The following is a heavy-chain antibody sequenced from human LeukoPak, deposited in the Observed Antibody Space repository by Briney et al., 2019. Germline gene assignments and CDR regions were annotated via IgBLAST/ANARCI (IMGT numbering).Heavy chain of an antibody. D-gene: IGHD3-9*01. CDR1: GYSISSGYY. CDR2: IYHSGST. V-gene: IGHV4-38-2*01. J-gene: IGHJ4*02. CDR3: ASEYFDWLSPTYY. Sequence: PSETLSLTCAVSGYSISSGYYWGWIRPPPGKGLEWIGSIYHSGSTYHNPSLKSRVTISVDTSKNQFSLKLSSVTAADTAVYYCASEYFDWLSPTYYWGQGTLVTVSS.